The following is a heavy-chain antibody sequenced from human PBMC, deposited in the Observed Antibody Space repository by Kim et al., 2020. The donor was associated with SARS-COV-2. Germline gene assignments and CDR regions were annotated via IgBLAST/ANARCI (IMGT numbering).Heavy chain of an antibody. CDR3: ARDPYGVPYSSGWYLDFQH. Sequence: SVKVSCKASGGTFSSYAISWVRQAPGQGLEWMGGIIPTFGTANYAQKFQGRVTITADESTSTAYMELSSLRSEDTAVYYCARDPYGVPYSSGWYLDFQHWGQGTLVTVSS. CDR2: IIPTFGTA. J-gene: IGHJ1*01. CDR1: GGTFSSYA. V-gene: IGHV1-69*13. D-gene: IGHD6-19*01.